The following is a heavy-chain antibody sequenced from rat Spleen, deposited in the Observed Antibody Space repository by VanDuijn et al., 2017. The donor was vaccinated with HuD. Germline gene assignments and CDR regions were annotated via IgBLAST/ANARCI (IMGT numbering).Heavy chain of an antibody. CDR3: TRAGAPPFDY. CDR2: ISYDGSST. CDR1: GFTFSNYG. V-gene: IGHV5-29*01. D-gene: IGHD3-1*01. Sequence: EVQLVESGGDLVQPGRSLKLSCTASGFTFSNYGMAWVRQAPTEGLEWVATISYDGSSTYYRDSVKGRFTISRDNAKSTLYLQMDSLRSEDTATYYCTRAGAPPFDYWGQGVMVTVSS. J-gene: IGHJ2*01.